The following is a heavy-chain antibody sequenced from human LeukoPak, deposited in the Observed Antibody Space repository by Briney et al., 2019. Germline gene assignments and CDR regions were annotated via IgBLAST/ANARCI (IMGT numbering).Heavy chain of an antibody. J-gene: IGHJ3*02. CDR3: AKASSSTDAFDI. CDR2: ISGSGGST. D-gene: IGHD6-13*01. V-gene: IGHV3-23*01. CDR1: GFTFSSYA. Sequence: GGSLRLSCAASGFTFSSYAMRWVRQAPAKGLEGVSAISGSGGSTYYADSVKGRFTISRDNSKNTLDLQMNSLRAEDTAVYYCAKASSSTDAFDIWGQGTMVTVSS.